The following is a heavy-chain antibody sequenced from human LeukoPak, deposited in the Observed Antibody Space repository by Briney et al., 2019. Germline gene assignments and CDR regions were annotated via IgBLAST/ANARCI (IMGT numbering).Heavy chain of an antibody. J-gene: IGHJ4*02. Sequence: NASETLSLTCTVSGDSISNSIYYWGWIRQPPGKGLEWIGNIYYSGNTYYNPSLRSRVTISADTSKNQFSLKLSSVTAADTAVFYCARGAYYYGMDYFDYWGQGTLVTVS. CDR3: ARGAYYYGMDYFDY. V-gene: IGHV4-39*07. CDR2: IYYSGNT. D-gene: IGHD3-10*01. CDR1: GDSISNSIYY.